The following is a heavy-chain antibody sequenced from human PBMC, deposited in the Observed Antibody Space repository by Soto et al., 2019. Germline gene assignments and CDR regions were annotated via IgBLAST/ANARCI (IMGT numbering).Heavy chain of an antibody. CDR1: GFSLSTNGVG. Sequence: QITLKESGPTLVKPTQTLTLTCTFSGFSLSTNGVGVGWIRQPPGKALEWLALIYWDDDKRYSPSLKSRLTITKDTSKRQVVLTITNMDPADTATYYCAHTVSRYLLYHWGQGTLVTVSS. CDR3: AHTVSRYLLYH. CDR2: IYWDDDK. J-gene: IGHJ5*02. D-gene: IGHD1-1*01. V-gene: IGHV2-5*02.